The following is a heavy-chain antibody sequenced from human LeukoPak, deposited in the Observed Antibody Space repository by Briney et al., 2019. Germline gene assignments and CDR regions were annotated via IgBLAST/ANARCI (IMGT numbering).Heavy chain of an antibody. J-gene: IGHJ4*02. CDR2: IIASGGGT. CDR1: GFTFSSYA. V-gene: IGHV3-23*01. Sequence: GGSLRLSCAASGFTFSSYAMTWVRQAPGKGLEWVSAIIASGGGTNYAHSAKGRFTISRDNSKKTLYLQMNSLRAEDTAVYYCAKNYYDSSGYYSWYFDYWGQGTQVTVSS. CDR3: AKNYYDSSGYYSWYFDY. D-gene: IGHD3-22*01.